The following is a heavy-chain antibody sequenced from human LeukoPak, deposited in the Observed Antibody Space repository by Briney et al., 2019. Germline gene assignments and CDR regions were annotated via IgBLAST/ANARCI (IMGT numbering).Heavy chain of an antibody. J-gene: IGHJ5*02. CDR2: INHSGST. CDR1: GGSFSGYY. D-gene: IGHD6-6*01. V-gene: IGHV4-34*01. CDR3: ARGMQLVRYNWFHP. Sequence: PSETLSLTCAVYGGSFSGYYWSWIRQPPGKGLEWIGEINHSGSTNYNPSLKSRVTISVDTSKNQFSLKLSSVTAADTAVYYCARGMQLVRYNWFHPWGQGTLVTVSS.